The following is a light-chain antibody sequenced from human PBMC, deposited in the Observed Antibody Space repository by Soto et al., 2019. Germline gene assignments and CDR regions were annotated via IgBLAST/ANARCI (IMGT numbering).Light chain of an antibody. CDR1: SSNIGTNY. V-gene: IGLV1-47*01. CDR3: AAWDDSRRGVV. J-gene: IGLJ2*01. CDR2: RND. Sequence: QAVVTQPPSASATPGQRVTISCSGSSSNIGTNYVYWYQHLPGTAPKLLIYRNDQRPSGVPDRFSGSMSGTAASLAIGGLRSEDEADYYCAAWDDSRRGVVFGGGTKLTVL.